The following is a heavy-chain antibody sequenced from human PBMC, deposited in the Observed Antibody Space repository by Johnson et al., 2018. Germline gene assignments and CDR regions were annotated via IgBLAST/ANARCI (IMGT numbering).Heavy chain of an antibody. CDR2: IWYDGSNK. J-gene: IGHJ3*02. Sequence: QVQLVQSGGGVVQPGRSLRLSCAASGFTFSSYGMHWVRQAPGKGLEWVAVIWYDGSNKYYADSVKGRFTISRDNSKNTLSLQMNSLRAEDTAVYYCAREQPSGYEAFDIWGQGTMVTVSS. D-gene: IGHD3-22*01. CDR1: GFTFSSYG. V-gene: IGHV3-33*01. CDR3: AREQPSGYEAFDI.